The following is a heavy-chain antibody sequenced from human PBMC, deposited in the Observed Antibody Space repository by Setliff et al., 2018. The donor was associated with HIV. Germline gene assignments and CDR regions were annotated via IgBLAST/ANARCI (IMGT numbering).Heavy chain of an antibody. CDR2: IYFSGST. CDR3: ARSTVGAGASFP. Sequence: SETLSLTCAVSGGSISSYHWSWIRQPPGKGLEWIGYIYFSGSTNYNPSLKSRVTISVDTSKIQFSLKLRSVTAADTAVYYCARSTVGAGASFPWGRGILVTVSS. D-gene: IGHD1-26*01. J-gene: IGHJ5*02. V-gene: IGHV4-59*13. CDR1: GGSISSYH.